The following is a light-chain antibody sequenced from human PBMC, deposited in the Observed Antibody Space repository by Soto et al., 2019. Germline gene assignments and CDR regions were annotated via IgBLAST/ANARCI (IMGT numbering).Light chain of an antibody. CDR3: QQYDSSRWT. J-gene: IGKJ1*01. CDR2: GAS. V-gene: IGKV3-20*01. CDR1: QSVSSSY. Sequence: EIVLTQSPGTLSLSPGERATLSCRASQSVSSSYLAWYQQKPGQAPRLLIYGASSRATGIPDRFSGSGSGTDFTLTISRLETEDFAVYYCQQYDSSRWTFGQGTKVEI.